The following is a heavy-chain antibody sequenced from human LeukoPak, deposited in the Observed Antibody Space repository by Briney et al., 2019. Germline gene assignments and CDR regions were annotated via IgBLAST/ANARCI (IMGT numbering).Heavy chain of an antibody. J-gene: IGHJ4*02. D-gene: IGHD3-22*01. Sequence: SETPSLTCTVSGVSISTYYWTWIRQPPGKGLEWIGNIDYSGNTKYNPSLNSRVTISVDTSKNHFSLKLSSVTAADTAVYYCARWYYDSSGYRYLDYWGQGTLVIVSS. CDR2: IDYSGNT. CDR1: GVSISTYY. CDR3: ARWYYDSSGYRYLDY. V-gene: IGHV4-59*12.